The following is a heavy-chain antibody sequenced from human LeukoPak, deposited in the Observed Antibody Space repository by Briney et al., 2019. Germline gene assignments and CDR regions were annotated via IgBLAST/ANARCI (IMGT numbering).Heavy chain of an antibody. Sequence: SETLSLTCGFYGVSFSSYYWSWIRQPPGKGLERIGQIRHSGSTNYNPSLKSRVIMSVDTSKSQFSLKLNSVSAADTAVYYCARERDCSGTGCYIDHWGQGTLVTVSS. CDR3: ARERDCSGTGCYIDH. V-gene: IGHV4-34*01. CDR1: GVSFSSYY. CDR2: IRHSGST. D-gene: IGHD2-15*01. J-gene: IGHJ4*02.